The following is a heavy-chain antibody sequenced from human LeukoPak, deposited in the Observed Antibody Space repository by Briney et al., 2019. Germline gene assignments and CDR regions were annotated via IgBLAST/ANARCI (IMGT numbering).Heavy chain of an antibody. V-gene: IGHV3-33*01. CDR1: GFAFNTYA. CDR3: AREIFGLGSYPDY. D-gene: IGHD3-10*01. J-gene: IGHJ4*02. CDR2: IWHDGSHK. Sequence: PGRSLRLSCAASGFAFNTYAMHWVRQAPGKGLEWVTLIWHDGSHKSYIDSVRGRFTLSRDNSRNTVYLQMNGLRAEDTAVYYCAREIFGLGSYPDYWGQGTLVTVSS.